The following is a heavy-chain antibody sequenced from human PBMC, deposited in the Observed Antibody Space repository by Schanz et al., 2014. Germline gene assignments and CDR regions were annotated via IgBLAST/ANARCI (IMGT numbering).Heavy chain of an antibody. CDR1: GFTFSNYV. CDR2: ITYNGDST. J-gene: IGHJ4*02. Sequence: VQLEESGGGVVQPGGSLRLSCVASGFTFSNYVMDWVRQAPGTGLEWVASITYNGDSTYYTDSVKGRFTISRDNSRNTLYLQMDGLRAEDTAVYYCAKPPPGYLITWYTYYFVSWGQGTLVTVSS. CDR3: AKPPPGYLITWYTYYFVS. V-gene: IGHV3-23*04. D-gene: IGHD1-1*01.